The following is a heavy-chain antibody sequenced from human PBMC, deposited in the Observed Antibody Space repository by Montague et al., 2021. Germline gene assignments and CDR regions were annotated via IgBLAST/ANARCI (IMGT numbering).Heavy chain of an antibody. CDR3: TRDRATGGYNSGFDH. CDR2: ININGSIL. D-gene: IGHD3-22*01. CDR1: GFTFSVYS. J-gene: IGHJ5*02. V-gene: IGHV3-74*01. Sequence: SLRLSCAASGFTFSVYSMHWVRQVPEKGLVWVAHININGSILTYADSVKGRFAISRDNAKNTLYLQMNSLRAEDTAVYYCTRDRATGGYNSGFDHWGQGTLVTVSS.